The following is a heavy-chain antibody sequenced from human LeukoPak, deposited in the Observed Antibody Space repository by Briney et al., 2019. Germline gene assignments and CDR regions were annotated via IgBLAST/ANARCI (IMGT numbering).Heavy chain of an antibody. CDR2: IFYSGIT. J-gene: IGHJ3*02. CDR1: GRPNSSGDYY. V-gene: IGHV4-30-4*01. D-gene: IGHD3-16*02. Sequence: SEPLSLMCTLSGRPNSSGDYYWRWIRQPPGKGLEWIRYIFYSGITYYNPSLKSRVTISVVASNNQFSLKLSCVAAAETAVDYCARGVTAIWGGFDIWGQGTMVTVSS. CDR3: ARGVTAIWGGFDI.